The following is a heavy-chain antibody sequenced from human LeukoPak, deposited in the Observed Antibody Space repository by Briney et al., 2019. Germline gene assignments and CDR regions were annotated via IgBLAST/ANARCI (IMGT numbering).Heavy chain of an antibody. CDR2: IYYSGST. J-gene: IGHJ4*02. D-gene: IGHD2-15*01. CDR3: ARFGYCSGGSCYDYGDYEDDYYFDY. CDR1: GGSISSSSYY. V-gene: IGHV4-39*07. Sequence: SETLSLSCTVSGGSISSSSYYWGWIRQPPGKGLEWIGSIYYSGSTYYNPSLKSRVTISVDTSKNQFSLKLSSVTAADTAVYYCARFGYCSGGSCYDYGDYEDDYYFDYWGQGTLVTVSS.